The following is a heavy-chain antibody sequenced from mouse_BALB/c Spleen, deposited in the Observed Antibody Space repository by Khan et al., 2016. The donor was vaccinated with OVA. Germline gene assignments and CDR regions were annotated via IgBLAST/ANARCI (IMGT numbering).Heavy chain of an antibody. J-gene: IGHJ3*01. Sequence: QVQLKQSGAELARPGASVKMSCKASGYTFTSYTIHWIKKRLGQGLEWIGYINPSNGYTTYNQKFKDKATLTTDESSTTAYLQLSSLTSDDSAVYNCVRDGAYHRNDGWFAYWGQGTLVTVSA. CDR2: INPSNGYT. V-gene: IGHV1-4*01. D-gene: IGHD2-14*01. CDR3: VRDGAYHRNDGWFAY. CDR1: GYTFTSYT.